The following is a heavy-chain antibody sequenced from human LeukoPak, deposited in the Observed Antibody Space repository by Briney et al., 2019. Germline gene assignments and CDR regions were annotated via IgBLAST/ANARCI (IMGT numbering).Heavy chain of an antibody. CDR3: ARQREERYSYLPDR. D-gene: IGHD5-18*01. J-gene: IGHJ4*02. CDR1: GGSISSTSYY. V-gene: IGHV4-39*07. CDR2: IYYGGST. Sequence: SETLSLTCTVSGGSISSTSYYWGWIRQPPGKGLEWIGSIYYGGSTYYNPSLKSRVTISLDMSKNQFSLKLTSVTAADTAVYYCARQREERYSYLPDRWGQGTLVTVSS.